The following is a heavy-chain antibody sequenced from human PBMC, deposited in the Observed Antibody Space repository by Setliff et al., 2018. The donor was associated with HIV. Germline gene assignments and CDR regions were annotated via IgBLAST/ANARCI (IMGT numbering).Heavy chain of an antibody. J-gene: IGHJ4*02. CDR2: IISMFGTA. CDR1: GGTFSTYV. CDR3: ARDNTVWSCDH. V-gene: IGHV1-69*13. Sequence: SVKVSCKASGGTFSTYVISWVRQAPGQGPEWMGGIISMFGTANYAQKFQGRVTITADESTNTAYMELSSLRSEDTAVYHCARDNTVWSCDHWGQGTLVTVSS. D-gene: IGHD2-8*02.